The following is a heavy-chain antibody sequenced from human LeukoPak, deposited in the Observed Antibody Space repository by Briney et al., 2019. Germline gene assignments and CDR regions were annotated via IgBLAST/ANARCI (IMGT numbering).Heavy chain of an antibody. D-gene: IGHD1-26*01. Sequence: WGSLRLSCAASGFTFNKYAMNWVRQPPGKGLEWVSSITGSGGSTYYADSVKGRFTLSTDNSENTLYLQLNSLRAEDSGIYYCAKAFRIVGIGNPDDAFDVWGQGTVVTVS. CDR2: ITGSGGST. V-gene: IGHV3-23*01. J-gene: IGHJ3*01. CDR3: AKAFRIVGIGNPDDAFDV. CDR1: GFTFNKYA.